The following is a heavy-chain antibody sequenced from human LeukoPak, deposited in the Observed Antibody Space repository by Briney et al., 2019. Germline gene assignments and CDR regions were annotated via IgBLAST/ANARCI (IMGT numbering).Heavy chain of an antibody. D-gene: IGHD3-22*01. CDR1: GFTFSSFA. CDR2: ISGSGGSI. Sequence: GGSLRLSCAASGFTFSSFAMSWVRQAPGKGLEWVSTISGSGGSIYYADSVKGRFTISRGNSKNTLYLQMNSLSAEDTAVYYCARDGYDSSGYYPYYFDYWGQGTLVTVSS. V-gene: IGHV3-23*01. J-gene: IGHJ4*02. CDR3: ARDGYDSSGYYPYYFDY.